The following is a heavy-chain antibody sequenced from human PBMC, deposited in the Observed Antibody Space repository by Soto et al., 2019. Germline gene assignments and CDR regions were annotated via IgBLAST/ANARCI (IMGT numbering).Heavy chain of an antibody. D-gene: IGHD3-22*01. CDR1: GGSISSGDYY. Sequence: KPSETLSLTCTVCGGSISSGDYYWSWIRQPPGKGLEWIGYIYYSGSTYYNPSLKSRVTISVDTSKNQFSLKLSSVTAADTAVYYCARRSDYYDSSGYCFDYWGQGTLVTVSS. V-gene: IGHV4-30-4*01. J-gene: IGHJ4*02. CDR3: ARRSDYYDSSGYCFDY. CDR2: IYYSGST.